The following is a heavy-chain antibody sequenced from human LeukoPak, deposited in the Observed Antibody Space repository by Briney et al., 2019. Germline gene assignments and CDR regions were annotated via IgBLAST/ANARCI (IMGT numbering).Heavy chain of an antibody. Sequence: PSETLSLTCTVSGVSISSYYWSWIRQPPGKGLEWIGYIYYSGSTNYNPSLKSRVTISVDTSKNQFSLKLSSVTAADTAVYYCARFPWVGQWLAAFDYWGQGTLVTASS. CDR2: IYYSGST. CDR3: ARFPWVGQWLAAFDY. D-gene: IGHD6-19*01. CDR1: GVSISSYY. J-gene: IGHJ4*02. V-gene: IGHV4-59*12.